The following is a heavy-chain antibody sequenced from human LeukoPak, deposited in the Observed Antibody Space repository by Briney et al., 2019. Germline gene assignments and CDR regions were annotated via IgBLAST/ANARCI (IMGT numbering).Heavy chain of an antibody. CDR1: GFTFSSYA. CDR2: ISGSGGGGST. Sequence: GSLRLSCAASGFTFSSYAMSWVRQAPGKGLEWVSAISGSGGGGSTYYADSVKGRFTISRDNSKNTLYLQMNSLGAEDTAIYYCAKAYKADYWGQGTLVTVSS. CDR3: AKAYKADY. V-gene: IGHV3-23*01. J-gene: IGHJ4*02. D-gene: IGHD1-14*01.